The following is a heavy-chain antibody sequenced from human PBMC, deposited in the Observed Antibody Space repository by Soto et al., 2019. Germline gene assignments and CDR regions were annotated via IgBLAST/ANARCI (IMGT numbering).Heavy chain of an antibody. V-gene: IGHV4-4*02. J-gene: IGHJ4*02. CDR2: IYHSGST. Sequence: QVQLQESGPGLVKPSGTLSLTCAVSGVSISSSTWWSCVRQPPGKGLEWIGEIYHSGSTNYNPSLKSRVTISVDKSNNQFSLKLTSVTAADTAVYYCAGGYGSGSYDNWGRGTLVSVSS. CDR1: GVSISSSTW. CDR3: AGGYGSGSYDN. D-gene: IGHD3-10*01.